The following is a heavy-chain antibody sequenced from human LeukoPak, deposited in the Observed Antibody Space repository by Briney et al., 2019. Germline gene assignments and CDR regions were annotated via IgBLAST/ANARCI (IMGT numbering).Heavy chain of an antibody. CDR1: GYTFTSYY. J-gene: IGHJ6*02. CDR3: ARDLNGSGSYYPYGMDV. Sequence: ASVKVSCKASGYTFTSYYMHWVRQAPGQGLEWMGIINPSGGSTSYAQKFQGRVTMTRDTSTSTVYVELSSLRSEDTAVYYCARDLNGSGSYYPYGMDVWGQGTTVTVSS. CDR2: INPSGGST. D-gene: IGHD3-10*01. V-gene: IGHV1-46*01.